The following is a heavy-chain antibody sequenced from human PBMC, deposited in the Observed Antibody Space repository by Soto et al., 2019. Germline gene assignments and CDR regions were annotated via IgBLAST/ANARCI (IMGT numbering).Heavy chain of an antibody. Sequence: SETLSLTCTVSSGSVSTYYWSWIRQPAGKGLEWIGRIFINGNTNYNPSLRSRVTMSVDTSKGQFSLNLTSVTAADTAVYFCERSGGSYNFDSWGQGTLVTVSS. D-gene: IGHD1-26*01. J-gene: IGHJ4*02. CDR2: IFINGNT. CDR1: SGSVSTYY. V-gene: IGHV4-4*07. CDR3: ERSGGSYNFDS.